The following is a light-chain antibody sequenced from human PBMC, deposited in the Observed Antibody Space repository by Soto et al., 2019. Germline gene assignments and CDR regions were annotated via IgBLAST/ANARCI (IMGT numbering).Light chain of an antibody. CDR2: GAS. V-gene: IGKV3-15*01. J-gene: IGKJ4*01. CDR1: QSVSSN. Sequence: EIVMTQSPATLSVSPGERATLSCRASQSVSSNLAWYQQKPGQAPRLLIYGASTRATGIPARFSGSGSGTEFTLTISSLQSEDFAVYCCQQRSDWPSTFGGGTKVQIK. CDR3: QQRSDWPST.